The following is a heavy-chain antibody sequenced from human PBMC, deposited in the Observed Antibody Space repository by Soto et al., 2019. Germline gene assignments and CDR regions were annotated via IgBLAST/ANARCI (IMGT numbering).Heavy chain of an antibody. CDR1: GGTFNRYS. Sequence: RAAVKVSCKASGGTFNRYSMSWVPQAPGEGLEWMGWIIPIFGIAIYAKKLHVRARITSDQSTTTAYMELSSLRSEDTAVYYCARDGRYMSPIYYFDYWGKGTLVTVSS. V-gene: IGHV1-69*10. CDR2: IIPIFGIA. CDR3: ARDGRYMSPIYYFDY. J-gene: IGHJ4*02. D-gene: IGHD2-2*02.